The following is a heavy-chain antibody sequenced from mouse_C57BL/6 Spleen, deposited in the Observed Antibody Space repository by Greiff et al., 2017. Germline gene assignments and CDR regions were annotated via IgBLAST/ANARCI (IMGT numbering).Heavy chain of an antibody. Sequence: EVMLVESGGGLVKPGGSLKLSCAASGFTFSSYAMSWVRQTPEKRLEWVATISDGGSYTYYPDNVKGRFTISRENAKNNLYLQMSHLKSDDTAMYYCAREGYDYDIYAMDYWGQGTSVTVSS. V-gene: IGHV5-4*01. J-gene: IGHJ4*01. CDR1: GFTFSSYA. CDR2: ISDGGSYT. D-gene: IGHD2-4*01. CDR3: AREGYDYDIYAMDY.